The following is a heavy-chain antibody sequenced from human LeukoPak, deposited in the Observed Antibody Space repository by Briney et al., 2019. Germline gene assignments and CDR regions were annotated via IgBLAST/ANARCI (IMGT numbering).Heavy chain of an antibody. CDR1: GFTFSNYW. V-gene: IGHV3-74*01. CDR3: ARDGSLPDY. J-gene: IGHJ4*02. CDR2: IISDGSST. Sequence: GGSLRLSCAASGFTFSNYWMHWVRQTPGKGLVWVSRIISDGSSTSYADSVKGRFTISRNNAKNTLYLQMNSLRAEDTAVYYCARDGSLPDYWGQGTLVTVSS.